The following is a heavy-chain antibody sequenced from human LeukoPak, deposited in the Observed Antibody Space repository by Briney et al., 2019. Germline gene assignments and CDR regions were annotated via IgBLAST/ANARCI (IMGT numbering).Heavy chain of an antibody. D-gene: IGHD3-22*01. V-gene: IGHV3-11*01. CDR2: ISSSGSTI. Sequence: PGGSLRLSCAASGFTFSDYYMSWIRQAPGKGLEWVSYISSSGSTIYYADSVKGRFTISRDNAKNSLYLQMNSLRAEDTAVYYGARPTDYYDSSGYRHWGQGTLVTVSS. CDR1: GFTFSDYY. CDR3: ARPTDYYDSSGYRH. J-gene: IGHJ4*02.